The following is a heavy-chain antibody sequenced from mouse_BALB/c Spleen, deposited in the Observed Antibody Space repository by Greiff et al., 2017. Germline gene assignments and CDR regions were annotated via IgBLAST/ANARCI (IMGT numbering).Heavy chain of an antibody. CDR2: ISCYNGAT. J-gene: IGHJ4*01. D-gene: IGHD2-14*01. CDR3: ASYRYDDYYAMDY. CDR1: GYSFTGYY. V-gene: IGHV1S34*01. Sequence: LVKPGASVKISCKASGYSFTGYYMHWVKQSHGKSLEWIGYISCYNGATSYNQKFKGKATFTVDTSSSTAYMQFNSLTSEDSAVYYCASYRYDDYYAMDYWGQGTSVTVSS.